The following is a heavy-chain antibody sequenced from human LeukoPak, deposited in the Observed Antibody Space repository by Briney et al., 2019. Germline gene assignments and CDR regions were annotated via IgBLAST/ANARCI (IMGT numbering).Heavy chain of an antibody. D-gene: IGHD2-2*01. CDR2: LSGTGDTT. CDR1: GFTFSTYA. J-gene: IGHJ4*02. CDR3: VKRAYCSPTGCYAFDY. V-gene: IGHV3-23*01. Sequence: GGSLRLSCAASGFTFSTYAMSWVRQAPGMGLEWVSGLSGTGDTTNFAGSVKGRFTISRDNSKNTLYLQMNSLRAEDTAVYYCVKRAYCSPTGCYAFDYWGQGTLVTVSS.